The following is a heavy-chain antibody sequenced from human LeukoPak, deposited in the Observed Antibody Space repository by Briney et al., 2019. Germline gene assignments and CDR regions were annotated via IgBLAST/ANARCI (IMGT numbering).Heavy chain of an antibody. CDR2: IYHSGST. CDR1: GYSISSGYY. V-gene: IGHV4-38-2*01. Sequence: SETLSLTCAVSGYSISSGYYWGWIRQPPGKGLEWIGSIYHSGSTYYNPSLKSRVTISVDTSKNQFSLKLSSVTAADTAVYYCARSFTIFGVVIIGYFDYWGQGTLVTASS. D-gene: IGHD3-3*01. CDR3: ARSFTIFGVVIIGYFDY. J-gene: IGHJ4*02.